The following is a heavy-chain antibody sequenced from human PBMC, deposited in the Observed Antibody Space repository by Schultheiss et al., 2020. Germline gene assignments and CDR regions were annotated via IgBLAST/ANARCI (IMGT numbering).Heavy chain of an antibody. Sequence: SQTLSLTCTVSGGSVSSGSYYWSWIRQPPGKGLEWIGYIYYSGSTYYNPSLKSRVTISVDRSKNQFSLKLSSVTAADTAVYYCARGGDYFLDYWGQGTLVTVSS. J-gene: IGHJ4*02. V-gene: IGHV4-61*01. CDR1: GGSVSSGSYY. CDR2: IYYSGST. CDR3: ARGGDYFLDY. D-gene: IGHD2/OR15-2a*01.